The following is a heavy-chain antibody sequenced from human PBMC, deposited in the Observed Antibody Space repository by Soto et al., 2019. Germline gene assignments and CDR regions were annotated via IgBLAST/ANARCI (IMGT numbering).Heavy chain of an antibody. J-gene: IGHJ4*02. V-gene: IGHV4-39*01. Sequence: SETLSLTCTVSGGSISSSSYYWVWIRQPPGKGLEWIGSIYYSGSTYYNPSLKSRVTISVDTSKNQFSLKLSPVTAADTAVYYCARQQVTDLYYFDYWGQGTLVTVSS. D-gene: IGHD4-4*01. CDR1: GGSISSSSYY. CDR2: IYYSGST. CDR3: ARQQVTDLYYFDY.